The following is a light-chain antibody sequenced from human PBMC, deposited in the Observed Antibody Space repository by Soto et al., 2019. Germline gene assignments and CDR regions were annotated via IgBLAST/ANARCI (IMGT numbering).Light chain of an antibody. J-gene: IGKJ2*01. CDR1: QSVGKY. Sequence: EIVMTQSPATLSLSPGERSTLSCRASQSVGKYLVWYQQKPGQAPRLLIYDASNRAPGIPARFSGSGSGTDFTLTINSLQSEDFAVYYCQHYNYWPYTFGQGTKVDIK. CDR3: QHYNYWPYT. CDR2: DAS. V-gene: IGKV3D-15*01.